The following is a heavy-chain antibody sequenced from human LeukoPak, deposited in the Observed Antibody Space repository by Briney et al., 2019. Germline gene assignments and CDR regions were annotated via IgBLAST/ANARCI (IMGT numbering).Heavy chain of an antibody. Sequence: PSETLSLTCTVSGGSISSGGYYWSWIRQHPGKGLEWIGYIYYSGSTYYNPSLKSRVTISVDTSKNQFSLKLSSVTAADTAVYYCARDVQDYYGSTNWFDPWGQGTLVTVSS. J-gene: IGHJ5*02. CDR2: IYYSGST. CDR1: GGSISSGGYY. D-gene: IGHD3-10*01. V-gene: IGHV4-31*03. CDR3: ARDVQDYYGSTNWFDP.